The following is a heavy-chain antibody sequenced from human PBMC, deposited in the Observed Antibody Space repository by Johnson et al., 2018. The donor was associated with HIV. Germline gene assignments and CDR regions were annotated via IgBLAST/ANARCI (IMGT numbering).Heavy chain of an antibody. CDR1: GFTFSTYG. V-gene: IGHV3-33*01. D-gene: IGHD3-16*01. Sequence: QVQLVESGGGLVQPGRSLRLSCAASGFTFSTYGMHWVRQAPGKGLEWVAVMWYDGSNKYYADSVKGRFTISRDNSKNTLFLQMNSLRAEDTAVYYCARDLRWGSSLTHDAFDIWGQGTMVTVSS. CDR2: MWYDGSNK. CDR3: ARDLRWGSSLTHDAFDI. J-gene: IGHJ3*02.